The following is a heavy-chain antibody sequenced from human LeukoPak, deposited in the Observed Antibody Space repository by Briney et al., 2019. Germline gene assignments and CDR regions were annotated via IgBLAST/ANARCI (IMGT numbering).Heavy chain of an antibody. D-gene: IGHD4-17*01. CDR1: GFTFSNAW. J-gene: IGHJ4*02. CDR3: ARFTVTTSFDY. V-gene: IGHV3-11*04. CDR2: ISSSGSTI. Sequence: GGSLRLSCAASGFTFSNAWMSWVRQAPGKGLEWVSYISSSGSTIYYADSVKGRFTISRDNAKNSLYLQMNSLRAEDTAVYYCARFTVTTSFDYWGQGTLVTVSS.